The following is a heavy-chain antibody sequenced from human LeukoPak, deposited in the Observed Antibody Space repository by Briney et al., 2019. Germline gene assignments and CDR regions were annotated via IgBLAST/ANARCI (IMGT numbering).Heavy chain of an antibody. J-gene: IGHJ5*02. CDR2: ISAYNGNT. V-gene: IGHV1-18*01. D-gene: IGHD2-2*01. CDR1: GYTFTSYG. CDR3: ARDPPRYCSSTSCHPNWFDP. Sequence: ASVKVSCKASGYTFTSYGISWVRQAPGQGLEWMGWISAYNGNTNYAQKLQGRVTMTTDTSTSTAYMELRSLRSDDTAVYYCARDPPRYCSSTSCHPNWFDPWGQGTLVTVSS.